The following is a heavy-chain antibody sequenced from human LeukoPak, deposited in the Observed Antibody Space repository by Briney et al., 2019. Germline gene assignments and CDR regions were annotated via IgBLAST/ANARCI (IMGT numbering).Heavy chain of an antibody. V-gene: IGHV1-18*01. CDR1: GYTFTSYG. J-gene: IGHJ4*02. CDR3: ARVPNYYDSSGYYYDY. Sequence: ASVKVSRKASGYTFTSYGISWVRQAPGQGLEWMGWISAYNGNTNYAQKLQGRVTMTTDTSTSTAYMELRSLRSDDTAVYYCARVPNYYDSSGYYYDYWGQGTLVTVSS. CDR2: ISAYNGNT. D-gene: IGHD3-22*01.